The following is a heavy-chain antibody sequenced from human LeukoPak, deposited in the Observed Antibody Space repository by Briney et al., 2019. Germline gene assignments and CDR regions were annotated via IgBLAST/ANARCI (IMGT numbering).Heavy chain of an antibody. J-gene: IGHJ5*02. CDR3: AADQAPTDPYMWVDP. D-gene: IGHD2-21*02. Sequence: GTSVKVSCKASGFTFSDSAVQWVRQARGQSPEWIGYIVVGSGSTVYAQKFQQRVTMTRDLSTYTAYMELSSLRPEDTAVYYCAADQAPTDPYMWVDPWDQGTQVIVSS. CDR1: GFTFSDSA. CDR2: IVVGSGST. V-gene: IGHV1-58*01.